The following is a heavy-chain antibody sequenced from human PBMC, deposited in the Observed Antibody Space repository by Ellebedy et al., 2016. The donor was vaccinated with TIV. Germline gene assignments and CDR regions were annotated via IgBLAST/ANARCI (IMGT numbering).Heavy chain of an antibody. V-gene: IGHV1-46*01. J-gene: IGHJ6*02. CDR2: IEPSGGTT. Sequence: AASVKVSCKASGCTFTNYYMHWVRQAPGQGLEWMGIIEPSGGTTIYAQKFQGRVTMTRDTSTITVYMELSSLRSEDTAVYYCAREDLLSSSSSDHYGMDVWGQGTTVTVSS. CDR1: GCTFTNYY. D-gene: IGHD6-6*01. CDR3: AREDLLSSSSSDHYGMDV.